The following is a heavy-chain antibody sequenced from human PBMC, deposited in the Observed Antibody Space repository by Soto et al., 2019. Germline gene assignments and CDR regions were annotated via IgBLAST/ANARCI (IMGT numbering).Heavy chain of an antibody. Sequence: GASVKVSCKASGYTFTSYGISWVRQAPGQGHEWKRWISAYNGNTNYAQKLQGRVTMTTDTSTSTAYMELRSLRSDDTAVYYCARDPPSYYYDSSGYYGAPTNWFDPWGQGTLVTVSS. CDR1: GYTFTSYG. CDR2: ISAYNGNT. J-gene: IGHJ5*02. D-gene: IGHD3-22*01. CDR3: ARDPPSYYYDSSGYYGAPTNWFDP. V-gene: IGHV1-18*01.